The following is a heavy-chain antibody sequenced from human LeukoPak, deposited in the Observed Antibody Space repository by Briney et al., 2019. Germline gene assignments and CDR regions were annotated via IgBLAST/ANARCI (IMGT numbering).Heavy chain of an antibody. D-gene: IGHD6-19*01. V-gene: IGHV1-2*02. CDR3: ARDLSIAVAGTGFDY. Sequence: ASVKVSCKASGYTFTGYYMHWVRQAPGQGLEWMGWINPNGGGTNYAQKFQGRVTMTRDTSISTAYMELSRLRSDDTAVYYCARDLSIAVAGTGFDYWGQGTLVTVSS. CDR2: INPNGGGT. J-gene: IGHJ4*02. CDR1: GYTFTGYY.